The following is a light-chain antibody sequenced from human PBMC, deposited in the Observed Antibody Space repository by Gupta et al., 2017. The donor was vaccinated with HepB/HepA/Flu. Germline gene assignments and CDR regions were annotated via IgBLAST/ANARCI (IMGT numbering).Light chain of an antibody. CDR1: QGISSY. CDR3: QQLNSYPRT. V-gene: IGKV1-9*01. CDR2: AAS. Sequence: DIQLTQSPSFLSASVGDRVTITCRASQGISSYLAWYQQQPGKAPKLLIYAASTWQSGVPSRFSGSGAGTEFTLTISSLQPEDFATYYCQQLNSYPRTFGQGTKVEIK. J-gene: IGKJ1*01.